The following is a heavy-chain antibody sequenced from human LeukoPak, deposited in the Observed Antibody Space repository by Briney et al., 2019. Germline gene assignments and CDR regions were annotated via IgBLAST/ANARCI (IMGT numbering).Heavy chain of an antibody. V-gene: IGHV3-21*01. CDR3: ARDRYCSGGSCYYYGMDV. CDR1: GFTFSSYA. CDR2: ISPNSSYI. Sequence: WGSLRLSCTASGFTFSSYAMHWVRQALGKGLEWVSSISPNSSYIYYADSVKGRFTISRDNAKNSLYLQMNSLRAEDTAVYYCARDRYCSGGSCYYYGMDVWGQGTTVTVSS. D-gene: IGHD2-15*01. J-gene: IGHJ6*02.